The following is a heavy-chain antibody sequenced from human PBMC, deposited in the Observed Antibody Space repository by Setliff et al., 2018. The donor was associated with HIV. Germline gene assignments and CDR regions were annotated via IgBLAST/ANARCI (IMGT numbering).Heavy chain of an antibody. CDR3: ARDWNYFASGSNPFDI. CDR2: ISAYNGKT. V-gene: IGHV1-18*01. Sequence: ASVKVSCKISGYSFNTYGIGWMRQAPGQGLEWMGWISAYNGKTNLAQRFQGRLTVTTDSSTSTAYMELRSLRSDDSAVYFCARDWNYFASGSNPFDIWGQGTMVTVTS. J-gene: IGHJ3*02. D-gene: IGHD3-10*01. CDR1: GYSFNTYG.